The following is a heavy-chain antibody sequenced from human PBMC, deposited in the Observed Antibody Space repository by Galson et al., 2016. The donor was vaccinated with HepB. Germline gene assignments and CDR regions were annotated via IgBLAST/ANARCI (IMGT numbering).Heavy chain of an antibody. J-gene: IGHJ4*02. CDR3: ARDARDDFWSGYYVDY. Sequence: SLRLSCAASGITFSSYWMHWVRQGPGKGLVWVSRINSDGSSTSYADSVKGRFTIFRDNAKNTLYLQMNSLRAEDTAVHYCARDARDDFWSGYYVDYWGQGTLVTVSS. CDR1: GITFSSYW. CDR2: INSDGSST. D-gene: IGHD3-3*01. V-gene: IGHV3-74*01.